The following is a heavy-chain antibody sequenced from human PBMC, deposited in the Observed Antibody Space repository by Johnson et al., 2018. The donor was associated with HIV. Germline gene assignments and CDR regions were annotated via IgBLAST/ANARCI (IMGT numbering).Heavy chain of an antibody. J-gene: IGHJ3*02. V-gene: IGHV3-30*18. CDR2: ISYDGNNK. CDR3: AKDCSSGWWRITKSDAFDI. Sequence: QMQLVESGGGVVQPGRSLRLSCAASGFTFSSYGMHWVRQAPGKGLEWVAVISYDGNNKYYADSVKGRFTISRDNSKNTLYLQMNSLRAEDTAVYYCAKDCSSGWWRITKSDAFDIWGQGTMVTVSS. D-gene: IGHD6-19*01. CDR1: GFTFSSYG.